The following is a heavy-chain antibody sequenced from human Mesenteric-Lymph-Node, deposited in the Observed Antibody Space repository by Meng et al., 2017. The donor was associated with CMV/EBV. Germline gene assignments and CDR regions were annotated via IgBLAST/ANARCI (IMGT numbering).Heavy chain of an antibody. V-gene: IGHV6-1*01. J-gene: IGHJ4*02. CDR2: TYYRSKWYN. CDR1: GDSVSSTSAA. Sequence: SQTLSLTCAISGDSVSSTSAAWNWIRQSPSRGLEWLGRTYYRSKWYNDYAVSVKSRITINPDTSKNQFSLQLNSVTPEDTAVYYCARDHCSSTSCSSALDYWGQGTLVTVSS. D-gene: IGHD2-2*01. CDR3: ARDHCSSTSCSSALDY.